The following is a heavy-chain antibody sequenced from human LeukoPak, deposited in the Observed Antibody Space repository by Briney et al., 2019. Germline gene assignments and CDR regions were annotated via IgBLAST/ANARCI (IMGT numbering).Heavy chain of an antibody. CDR1: GFTFSSYW. CDR3: ARVGDILTGYAYDY. V-gene: IGHV3-7*01. Sequence: PGGSLRHSCAASGFTFSSYWMSWVRQAPGKGLEWVANIKQDGSEKYYVDSVKGRFTISRDNAKNSLYLQMNSLRAEDTAVYYCARVGDILTGYAYDYWGQGTLVTVSS. D-gene: IGHD3-9*01. CDR2: IKQDGSEK. J-gene: IGHJ4*02.